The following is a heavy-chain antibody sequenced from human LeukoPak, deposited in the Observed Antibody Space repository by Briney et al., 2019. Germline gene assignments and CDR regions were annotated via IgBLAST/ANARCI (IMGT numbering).Heavy chain of an antibody. D-gene: IGHD6-13*01. Sequence: GGSLRLSCAASGFTFTGYAMTWVRQAPGKGLEYVSAISSNGGSTYYADSVKGRFTISRDNSKNTLYLQMSSLRAEDTAVYYCVKVQYSSSWYPHDYWGQGTLVTVSS. CDR3: VKVQYSSSWYPHDY. CDR1: GFTFTGYA. J-gene: IGHJ4*02. CDR2: ISSNGGST. V-gene: IGHV3-64D*09.